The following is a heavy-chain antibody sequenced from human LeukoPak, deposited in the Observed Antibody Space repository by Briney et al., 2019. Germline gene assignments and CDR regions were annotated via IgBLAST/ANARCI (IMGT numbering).Heavy chain of an antibody. CDR3: ARASMVRGVDYFDY. J-gene: IGHJ4*02. D-gene: IGHD3-10*01. V-gene: IGHV3-23*01. CDR1: GFTFSSYS. Sequence: GGSLRLSCAASGFTFSSYSMSWARQAPGKGLEWVSVISSSGGATYYADSVKGRFTISRDNSKNTLYLQMNSLRVEDTAIYYCARASMVRGVDYFDYWGQGTLVTVSS. CDR2: ISSSGGAT.